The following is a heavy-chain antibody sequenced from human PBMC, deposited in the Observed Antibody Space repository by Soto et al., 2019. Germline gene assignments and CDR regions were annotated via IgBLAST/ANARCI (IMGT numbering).Heavy chain of an antibody. J-gene: IGHJ6*03. D-gene: IGHD2-15*01. Sequence: ASVKVSCKASGYTFTSYAMHWVRQAPGQRLEWMGWINAGNGNTKYSQKFQGRVTITRDTSASTAYMELSSLRSEDTAVYYCAILGCSGGSCETDYYYYYYMDVWGKGTTVTVSS. CDR2: INAGNGNT. CDR1: GYTFTSYA. CDR3: AILGCSGGSCETDYYYYYYMDV. V-gene: IGHV1-3*01.